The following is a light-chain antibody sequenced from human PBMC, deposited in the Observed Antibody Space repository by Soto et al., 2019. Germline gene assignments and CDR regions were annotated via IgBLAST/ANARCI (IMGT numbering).Light chain of an antibody. Sequence: TQSPATLSVSPGERVTVSCRTSHSVNSHVAWYQQKPGQAPRLLLYGASTRATGIPVRFSGSGFGTEFTLTISSLQSEDFAVYYCQQYKNWPLFGQGTRLEIK. J-gene: IGKJ5*01. V-gene: IGKV3-15*01. CDR1: HSVNSH. CDR3: QQYKNWPL. CDR2: GAS.